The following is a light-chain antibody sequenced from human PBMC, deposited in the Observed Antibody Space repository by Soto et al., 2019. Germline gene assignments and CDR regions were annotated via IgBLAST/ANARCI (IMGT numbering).Light chain of an antibody. CDR2: KSS. CDR3: QQYASYCT. Sequence: ILMSQSPSSLSASVGDRVTITCRASQDLDKWLAWYQQKPGKAPNLLIYKSSTLREGVPSRFSGFGSGTEYLLTISYLMPDDIGTYYCQQYASYCTFGQGTMVENK. V-gene: IGKV1-5*03. CDR1: QDLDKW. J-gene: IGKJ1*01.